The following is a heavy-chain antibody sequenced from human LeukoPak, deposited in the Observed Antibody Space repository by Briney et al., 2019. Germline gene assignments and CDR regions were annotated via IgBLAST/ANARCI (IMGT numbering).Heavy chain of an antibody. Sequence: GGSLRLSCVGSGFTFRSHAMSWVRQAPEKGLEFVSGIYENGGTTYYADSVKSRFSISRDNSKNTLYLQMDSLRGEDTAVYYCAKDFRIGYSAHFDYWGQGALVTVSS. CDR2: IYENGGTT. V-gene: IGHV3-23*01. D-gene: IGHD2-21*01. J-gene: IGHJ4*02. CDR3: AKDFRIGYSAHFDY. CDR1: GFTFRSHA.